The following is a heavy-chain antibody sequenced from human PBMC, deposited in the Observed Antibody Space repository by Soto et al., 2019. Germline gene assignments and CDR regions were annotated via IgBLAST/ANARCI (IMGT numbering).Heavy chain of an antibody. D-gene: IGHD6-13*01. CDR1: GGTFSSYA. V-gene: IGHV1-69*13. CDR2: IIPIFGTA. CDR3: ARISRAAAGYYYYYGMDV. Sequence: SVKVSCKASGGTFSSYAISGVRQAPGQGLELMGGIIPIFGTANYAQKFQGRVTITADESTSTAYMELSSLRSEDTAVYYCARISRAAAGYYYYYGMDVWGQGTTVTVSS. J-gene: IGHJ6*02.